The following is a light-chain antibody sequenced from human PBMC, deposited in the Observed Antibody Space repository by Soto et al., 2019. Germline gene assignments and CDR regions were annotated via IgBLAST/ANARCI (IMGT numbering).Light chain of an antibody. CDR1: QTIYTY. J-gene: IGKJ1*01. CDR2: AAS. Sequence: DIQMTQSPSSLSASVGDRVTITCRASQTIYTYLNWYQQTPGKGPKFLIYAASSLESGVPSRFSGSATVTDFPLTISSLQPEDFASYSGQRRHNIPWPFGQGTKVEI. V-gene: IGKV1-39*01. CDR3: QRRHNIPWP.